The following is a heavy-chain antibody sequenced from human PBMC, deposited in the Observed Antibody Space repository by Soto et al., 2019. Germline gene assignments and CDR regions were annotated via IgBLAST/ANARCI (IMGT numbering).Heavy chain of an antibody. CDR1: GYTFTSYG. V-gene: IGHV1-18*01. J-gene: IGHJ4*02. CDR3: ARSMTTYYFFDS. Sequence: ASVKVSCKASGYTFTSYGISWVRQAPGQGLEWMGWISAYNGNTNYAQKLQGRVTMTTDTSTSTAYMELRSLRSEDTAMYYCARSMTTYYFFDSWGQGTLVTVSS. D-gene: IGHD4-17*01. CDR2: ISAYNGNT.